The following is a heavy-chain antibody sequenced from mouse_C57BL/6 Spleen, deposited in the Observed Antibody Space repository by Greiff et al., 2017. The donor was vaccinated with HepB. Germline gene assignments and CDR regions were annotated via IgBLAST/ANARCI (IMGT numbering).Heavy chain of an antibody. CDR1: GYTFTSYW. D-gene: IGHD1-1*01. CDR3: ARGGTTVVARWYFDV. CDR2: IDPSDSET. V-gene: IGHV1-52*01. Sequence: QVQLKQPGAELVRPGSSVKLSCKASGYTFTSYWMHWVKQRPIQGLEWIGNIDPSDSETHYNQKFKDKATLTVDKSSSTAYMQLSSLTSEDSAVYYCARGGTTVVARWYFDVWGTGTTVTVSS. J-gene: IGHJ1*03.